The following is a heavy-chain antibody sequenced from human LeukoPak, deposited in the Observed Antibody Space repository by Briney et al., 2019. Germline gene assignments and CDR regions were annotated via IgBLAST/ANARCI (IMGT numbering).Heavy chain of an antibody. CDR3: AKDGNIAARPRPKLFDY. D-gene: IGHD6-6*01. CDR2: ISGSGGST. Sequence: PGGSLRLSCAASGFTFSSYAMSWVRQAPGKGLEWVSAISGSGGSTYYADSVKGRFTISRDNSKNTLYLQMNSLRAEDTAVYYCAKDGNIAARPRPKLFDYWGQGTLVTVSS. CDR1: GFTFSSYA. V-gene: IGHV3-23*01. J-gene: IGHJ4*02.